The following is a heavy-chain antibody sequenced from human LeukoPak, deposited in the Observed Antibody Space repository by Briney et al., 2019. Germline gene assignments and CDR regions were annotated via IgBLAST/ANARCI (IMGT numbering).Heavy chain of an antibody. J-gene: IGHJ4*02. Sequence: GGSLRLSCAASGITFSSYTMNWVRQAPGKGLEWVSSISSSSSYIYYADSVKGRFTISRDNAKNSLCLQMNSLRAEDTAMYYCAKGRGWLVALEYYFDYWGQGTLVTVSS. D-gene: IGHD6-19*01. CDR3: AKGRGWLVALEYYFDY. CDR1: GITFSSYT. V-gene: IGHV3-21*01. CDR2: ISSSSSYI.